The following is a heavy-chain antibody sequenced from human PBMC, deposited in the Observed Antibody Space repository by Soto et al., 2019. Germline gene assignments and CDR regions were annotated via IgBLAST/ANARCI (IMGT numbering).Heavy chain of an antibody. CDR2: INPNSGGT. J-gene: IGHJ6*02. CDR3: AREPIAAAGTVYYYGMDV. D-gene: IGHD6-13*01. CDR1: GYTFTGYY. V-gene: IGHV1-2*04. Sequence: ASVKVSCKASGYTFTGYYMHWVRQAPGQGLEWMGWINPNSGGTNYAQKFQGWVTMTRDTSTSTAYMELSRLRSDDTAVYYCAREPIAAAGTVYYYGMDVWGQGTTVTVSS.